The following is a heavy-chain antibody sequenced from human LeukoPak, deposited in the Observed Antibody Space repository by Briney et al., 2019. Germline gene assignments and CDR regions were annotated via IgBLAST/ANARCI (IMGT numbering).Heavy chain of an antibody. CDR3: ARDLLSDYDILTGPDY. J-gene: IGHJ4*02. D-gene: IGHD3-9*01. V-gene: IGHV3-20*04. CDR1: GFSFNDYG. CDR2: ITWNGGST. Sequence: GGSLRLSCAASGFSFNDYGMSWVRQAPGQDPEWVSGITWNGGSTDYAASVKGRFTISRDNAKNSLYLEMNSLRAEDTAVYFCARDLLSDYDILTGPDYWGQGILVSVSS.